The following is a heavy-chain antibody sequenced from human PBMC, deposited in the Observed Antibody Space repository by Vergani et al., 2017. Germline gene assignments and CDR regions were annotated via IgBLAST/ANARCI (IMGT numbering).Heavy chain of an antibody. CDR2: IYYSGST. J-gene: IGHJ3*02. D-gene: IGHD3-10*01. Sequence: QVQLQESGPGLVKPSETLSLTCTVSGGSINSYYWSWIRQPPGKGLEWIGYIYYSGSTNYSPSLKSRLTISVDTSKNHFSLKLSSVTAADTAVYYCARGRYYYDIWGQGTMVTVSP. V-gene: IGHV4-59*01. CDR3: ARGRYYYDI. CDR1: GGSINSYY.